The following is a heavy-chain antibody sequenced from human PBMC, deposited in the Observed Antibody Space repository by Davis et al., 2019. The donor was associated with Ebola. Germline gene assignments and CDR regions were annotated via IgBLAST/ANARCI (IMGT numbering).Heavy chain of an antibody. Sequence: GRSLKISCKGSAYSFTRYWIGWVRQMPGKGLEWMGTIYPRDSDTRYSPSFQGQVTISADKSISTAYLQWSSLKASDTAMYYCAGSNYYYYGMDVWGQGTTVTVSS. CDR3: AGSNYYYYGMDV. J-gene: IGHJ6*02. CDR1: AYSFTRYW. V-gene: IGHV5-51*03. CDR2: IYPRDSDT.